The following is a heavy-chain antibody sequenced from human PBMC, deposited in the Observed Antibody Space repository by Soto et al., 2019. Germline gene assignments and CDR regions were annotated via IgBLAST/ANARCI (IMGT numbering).Heavy chain of an antibody. CDR3: AREIGWELTHFDY. CDR2: ISYDGSNK. V-gene: IGHV3-30-3*01. Sequence: GGSLRLSCAASGFTFSSYAMHWVRQAPGKGLEWVAVISYDGSNKYYADSVKGRFTISRDNSKNTLYLQMNSLRAEDTAVYYCAREIGWELTHFDYWGQGTLVTVSS. CDR1: GFTFSSYA. J-gene: IGHJ4*02. D-gene: IGHD1-26*01.